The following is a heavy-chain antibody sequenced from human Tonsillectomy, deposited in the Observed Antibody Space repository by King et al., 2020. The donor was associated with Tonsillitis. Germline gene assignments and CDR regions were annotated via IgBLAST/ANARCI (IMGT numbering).Heavy chain of an antibody. D-gene: IGHD1-26*01. CDR2: IDWDDDI. J-gene: IGHJ3*02. CDR3: ARYIVRANPLHAFDI. CDR1: GFSLSTSGLC. V-gene: IGHV2-70*04. Sequence: TLKESGPALMKPTQTLTLTCTFSGFSLSTSGLCVSWIRQPPGKALECLARIDWDDDIFYCTTLKTRLIISKDPSKNQVILTMTNMDPVGTTTYYCARYIVRANPLHAFDIWGQGTVVTVSS.